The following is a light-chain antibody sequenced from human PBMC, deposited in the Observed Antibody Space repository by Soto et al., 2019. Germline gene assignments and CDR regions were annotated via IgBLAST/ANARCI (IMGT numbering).Light chain of an antibody. CDR2: DAS. CDR3: QHYDSARWT. Sequence: EIVLTQSPGTLSLSPGERATLSCRASQSISSTCLTWYHQRPGQAPRLLIYDASRRATGIPDRFSGSGSGTGFSLTISRLEPEDFAVYYCQHYDSARWTFGLGTKVDI. CDR1: QSISSTC. J-gene: IGKJ1*01. V-gene: IGKV3-20*01.